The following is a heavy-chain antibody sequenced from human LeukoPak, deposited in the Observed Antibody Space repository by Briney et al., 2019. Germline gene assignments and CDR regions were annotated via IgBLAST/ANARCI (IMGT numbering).Heavy chain of an antibody. V-gene: IGHV1-18*01. CDR3: AREGGNIVVVPAAIGIDTYFDY. CDR1: GYTFTSYG. D-gene: IGHD2-2*01. J-gene: IGHJ4*02. CDR2: ISAYNGNT. Sequence: ASVKVSFKASGYTFTSYGISWVRQAPGQGLEWMGWISAYNGNTNYAQKLQGRVTMTTDTSTSTAYMELRSLRSDDTAVYYCAREGGNIVVVPAAIGIDTYFDYWGQGTLVTVSS.